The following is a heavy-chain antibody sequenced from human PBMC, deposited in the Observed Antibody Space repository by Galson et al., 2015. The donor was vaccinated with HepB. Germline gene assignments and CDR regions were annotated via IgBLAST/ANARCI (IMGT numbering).Heavy chain of an antibody. CDR3: AIFPWSPDAFDI. D-gene: IGHD2-8*01. J-gene: IGHJ3*02. CDR1: GLTFDDYT. V-gene: IGHV3-43*01. Sequence: SLRLSCAASGLTFDDYTMHWVRQAPGKGLEWVSLISWDGGSTYYADSVKGRFTISRDNSKNSLYLQMNSLRTEDTALYYCAIFPWSPDAFDIWGQGTMVTVSS. CDR2: ISWDGGST.